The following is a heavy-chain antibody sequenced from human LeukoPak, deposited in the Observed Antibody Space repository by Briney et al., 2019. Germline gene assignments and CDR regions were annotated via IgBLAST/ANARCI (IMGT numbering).Heavy chain of an antibody. Sequence: GGSLRLSCAASGFTFSSYWMSWVRQAPGKGLEWVANIKQDGSEKYYVDSVKGRFTISRDNSKDTLYLQMNSLRAEDTAVYYCANHLAAHTYYYYYMDVWGKGTTVTVSS. D-gene: IGHD6-6*01. CDR2: IKQDGSEK. V-gene: IGHV3-7*03. J-gene: IGHJ6*03. CDR1: GFTFSSYW. CDR3: ANHLAAHTYYYYYMDV.